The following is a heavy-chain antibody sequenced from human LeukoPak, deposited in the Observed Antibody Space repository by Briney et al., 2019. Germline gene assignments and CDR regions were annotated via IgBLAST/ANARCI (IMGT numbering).Heavy chain of an antibody. CDR3: AGDFWSGYYDY. V-gene: IGHV3-23*01. Sequence: GGSLRLSCAASGFTFSTYAVNWVRQAPGKGLEWVSTISGSGDSTYYADSVKGRFTISRDNSKNTLYLQMNSLRAEDTAVYYCAGDFWSGYYDYWGQGALVTVSS. J-gene: IGHJ4*02. D-gene: IGHD3-3*01. CDR2: ISGSGDST. CDR1: GFTFSTYA.